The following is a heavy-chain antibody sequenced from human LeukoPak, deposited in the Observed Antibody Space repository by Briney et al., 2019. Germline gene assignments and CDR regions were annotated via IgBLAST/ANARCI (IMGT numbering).Heavy chain of an antibody. CDR3: ARDGDTAMILFAFDI. V-gene: IGHV4-59*12. CDR2: ISYSGTT. D-gene: IGHD5-18*01. CDR1: GGSINSYY. Sequence: SETLSLTCTVSGGSINSYYWSWIRQPPGKGLDWIGYISYSGTTSYDPSLKSRVTMSLDTSKNQFSLKLSSVTAADTAVYYCARDGDTAMILFAFDIWGQGTMVTVSS. J-gene: IGHJ3*02.